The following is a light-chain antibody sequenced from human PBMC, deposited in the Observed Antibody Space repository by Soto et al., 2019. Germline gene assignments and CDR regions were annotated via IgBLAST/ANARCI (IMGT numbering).Light chain of an antibody. CDR2: YDS. CDR3: QVCDSSSDWV. Sequence: SYVLTQPPSVSVAPGKTARITCGGNNIGSYSVHWYQQKPGQAPVLVIYYDSDRPSGISERFSGSNSGNTATLTISRVGAGDEADYYCQVCDSSSDWVFGGGTKLTVL. V-gene: IGLV3-21*04. CDR1: NIGSYS. J-gene: IGLJ3*02.